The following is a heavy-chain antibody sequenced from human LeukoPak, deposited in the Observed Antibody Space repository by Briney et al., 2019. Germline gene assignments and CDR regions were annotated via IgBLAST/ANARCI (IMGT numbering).Heavy chain of an antibody. D-gene: IGHD1-20*01. CDR2: IKSKADGETI. CDR1: SFTFTNAW. J-gene: IGHJ4*02. CDR3: STLTSRGLSDS. Sequence: GGSLRLSCAASSFTFTNAWMNWVRQAPGKGLEWVGRIKSKADGETIDYAAPVKGRFTFSRDDSKNMLYLQMNSLKSEDTAVYYCSTLTSRGLSDSWGQGTLVTVSS. V-gene: IGHV3-15*07.